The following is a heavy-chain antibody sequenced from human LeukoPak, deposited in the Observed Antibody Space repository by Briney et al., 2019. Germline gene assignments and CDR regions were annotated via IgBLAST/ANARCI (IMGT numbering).Heavy chain of an antibody. V-gene: IGHV1-18*01. J-gene: IGHJ4*02. CDR3: ARSDYFDTSGPAQIFDY. CDR1: GYSFTSYG. Sequence: GASVKVSCRASGYSFTSYGITWVRQAPGQGLEWMAWISPNNGNTNYALKFQGRVTMTTDTSTSTAYMELRSLRSDDTAVYFCARSDYFDTSGPAQIFDYWGQGTLVIVSS. CDR2: ISPNNGNT. D-gene: IGHD3-22*01.